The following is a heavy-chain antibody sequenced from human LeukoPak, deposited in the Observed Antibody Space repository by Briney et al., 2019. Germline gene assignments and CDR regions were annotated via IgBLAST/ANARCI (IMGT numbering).Heavy chain of an antibody. D-gene: IGHD3-10*01. CDR1: GGSFSGYY. J-gene: IGHJ4*02. CDR3: ARVYYGSGSYYKMSPIDY. CDR2: INHSGST. V-gene: IGHV4-34*01. Sequence: SETLSLTCAVYGGSFSGYYWSWIRQPPGKGPEWIGDINHSGSTNYNPSLKSRVTISVDTSKNQFSLKLSSVTAADTAVYYCARVYYGSGSYYKMSPIDYWGQGTLVTVSS.